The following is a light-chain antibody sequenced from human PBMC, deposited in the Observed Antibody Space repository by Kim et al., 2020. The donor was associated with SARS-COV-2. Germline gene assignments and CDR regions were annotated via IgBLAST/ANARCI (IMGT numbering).Light chain of an antibody. CDR2: SNN. J-gene: IGLJ3*02. CDR3: ASWDDSLDGRV. Sequence: GQRVPISCSGSRSNIGSNTVNWFQQFPGTAPKLLIFSNNRRPAGVPDRFSGSKSGTSASLAVSGLQSDDEGDYYCASWDDSLDGRVFGGGTQLTVL. V-gene: IGLV1-44*01. CDR1: RSNIGSNT.